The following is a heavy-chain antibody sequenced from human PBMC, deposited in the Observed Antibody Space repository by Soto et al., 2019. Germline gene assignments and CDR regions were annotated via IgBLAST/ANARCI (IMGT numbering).Heavy chain of an antibody. CDR2: IIPIFGTA. CDR3: ARVRWDYYGSGSHYYYWFDP. D-gene: IGHD3-10*01. V-gene: IGHV1-69*13. Sequence: SVKVSCKASGGTFSSYAISWVRQAPGQGLEWMGGIIPIFGTANYAQKFQGRVTITADESTSTAYMELSSLRSEDTAVYYCARVRWDYYGSGSHYYYWFDPWGQGTLVTVSS. CDR1: GGTFSSYA. J-gene: IGHJ5*02.